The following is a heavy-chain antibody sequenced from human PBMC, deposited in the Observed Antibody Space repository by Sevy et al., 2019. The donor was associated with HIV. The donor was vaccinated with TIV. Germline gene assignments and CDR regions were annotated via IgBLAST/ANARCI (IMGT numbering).Heavy chain of an antibody. Sequence: GGSLRLSCAASGITFSSAWMSWVRLVPGKGLEWLGRIKSETDGGAADYAPAVKGRFTISRDDSKETLYLQLNSLKTEDTAVYYCTTDLGFYSSKWGQGTLVTVSS. CDR1: GITFSSAW. V-gene: IGHV3-15*01. CDR3: TTDLGFYSSK. CDR2: IKSETDGGAA. J-gene: IGHJ4*02. D-gene: IGHD4-4*01.